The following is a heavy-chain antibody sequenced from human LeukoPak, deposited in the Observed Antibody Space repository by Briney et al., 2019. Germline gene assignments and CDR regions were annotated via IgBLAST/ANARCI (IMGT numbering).Heavy chain of an antibody. V-gene: IGHV3-30-3*01. Sequence: GESLRLSCAASGFTFSSYAMHWVRQAPGKGLEWVAVISYDGSNKYYADSVKGRFTISRDNSKNTLYLQMNSLRAEDTAVYYCAGDYKGVEYHCSSCPHFDYWGQGTPVTGSS. D-gene: IGHD2-2*01. CDR3: AGDYKGVEYHCSSCPHFDY. CDR2: ISYDGSNK. CDR1: GFTFSSYA. J-gene: IGHJ4*01.